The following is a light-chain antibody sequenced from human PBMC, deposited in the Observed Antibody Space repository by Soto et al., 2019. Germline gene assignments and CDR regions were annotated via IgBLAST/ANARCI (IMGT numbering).Light chain of an antibody. J-gene: IGKJ5*01. CDR2: DAS. CDR3: QQRYNWPIT. V-gene: IGKV3-11*01. Sequence: EIVLTQSPGTLSLSPGERATLSCRASQSVSISYLAWYQQRPGQAPRLLIYDASNRATGIPARFSGSGSGTGFTLTISSLEPEDFAVYYCQQRYNWPITFGQGTRLEIK. CDR1: QSVSISY.